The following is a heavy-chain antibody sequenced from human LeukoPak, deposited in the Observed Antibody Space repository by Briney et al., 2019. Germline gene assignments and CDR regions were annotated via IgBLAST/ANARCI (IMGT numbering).Heavy chain of an antibody. CDR2: IYTSGST. D-gene: IGHD6-13*01. CDR1: GVSITSYY. V-gene: IGHV4-4*09. Sequence: SETLPLTCTVSGVSITSYYWSWIRQPPGKGLEWIGYIYTSGSTNYNPSLKSRVTISVDTSKNQFSLKLSSVTAADTAVYYCARHVGTLIAAAIKSWGQGTLVTVSS. J-gene: IGHJ4*02. CDR3: ARHVGTLIAAAIKS.